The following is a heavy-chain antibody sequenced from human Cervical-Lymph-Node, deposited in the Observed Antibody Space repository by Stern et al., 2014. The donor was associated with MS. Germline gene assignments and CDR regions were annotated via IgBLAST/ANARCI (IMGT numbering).Heavy chain of an antibody. D-gene: IGHD6-13*01. J-gene: IGHJ4*02. CDR2: IGTAVDT. CDR1: GFTFSSYD. V-gene: IGHV3-13*01. CDR3: ARTIAAAGTYYFDY. Sequence: VQLVESGGGLVQPGGSLRLSCTASGFTFSSYDMHWVRQATGKGLEWVSAIGTAVDTYYPGSVKGRFTISRENAKNSLYLQMNSLRAGDTAVYYCARTIAAAGTYYFDYWGQGTLVTVSS.